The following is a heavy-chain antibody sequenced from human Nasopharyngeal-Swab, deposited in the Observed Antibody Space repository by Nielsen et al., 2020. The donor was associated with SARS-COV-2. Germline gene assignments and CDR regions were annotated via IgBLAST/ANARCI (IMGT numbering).Heavy chain of an antibody. J-gene: IGHJ6*03. Sequence: PVKVSCKASGGTFSSYAISWVRQAPGQGLEWMGGIIPIFGTANYAQKFQGRVTITADKSTSTAYMELSSLRSEDTAVYYCARVRYDFWSGYHDYYYYYMDVWGKGTTVTVSS. CDR1: GGTFSSYA. CDR3: ARVRYDFWSGYHDYYYYYMDV. D-gene: IGHD3-3*01. V-gene: IGHV1-69*06. CDR2: IIPIFGTA.